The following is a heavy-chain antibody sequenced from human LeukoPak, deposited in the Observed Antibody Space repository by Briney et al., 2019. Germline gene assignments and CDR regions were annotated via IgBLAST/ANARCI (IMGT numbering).Heavy chain of an antibody. CDR3: ARTYSSSWYSTYFDY. CDR2: IRNKANGYTT. J-gene: IGHJ4*02. Sequence: PGGSLRLSCAASGFIFSDHYMDWVRQAPGKGLEWVGRIRNKANGYTTEYAASVKGRFTISRDDSKNSLYLQMDSLKTEDTAVYYCARTYSSSWYSTYFDYWGQGTLVTVSS. V-gene: IGHV3-72*01. CDR1: GFIFSDHY. D-gene: IGHD6-13*01.